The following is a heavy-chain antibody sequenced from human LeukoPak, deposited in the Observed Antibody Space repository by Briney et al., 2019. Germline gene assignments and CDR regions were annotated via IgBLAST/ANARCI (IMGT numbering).Heavy chain of an antibody. J-gene: IGHJ1*01. CDR1: GFTFSNAY. CDR2: IKSKTDGGTT. Sequence: GGSLRLSCAASGFTFSNAYMSWVRQAPGKGLEWVGRIKSKTDGGTTDYAAPVKGRFTVSRDDSTNTLYLLMNGLKTEDTAVYFCTTGLTFAFPHWGQGTLVTVSS. D-gene: IGHD1-20*01. CDR3: TTGLTFAFPH. V-gene: IGHV3-15*01.